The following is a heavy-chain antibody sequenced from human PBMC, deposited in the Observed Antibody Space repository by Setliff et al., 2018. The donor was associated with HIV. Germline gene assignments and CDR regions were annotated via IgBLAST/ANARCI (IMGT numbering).Heavy chain of an antibody. CDR3: VRGDWNNGLDV. CDR1: GYSFTSYW. Sequence: GESLKISCQGSGYSFTSYWIGWVRQMPGKGLEWVSAISRNGGSTAYADSVKGRFTISRDNAKNSLYLQMNSLRAEDTGLYHCVRGDWNNGLDVWGQGTTVTVSS. V-gene: IGHV3-20*01. D-gene: IGHD1-1*01. CDR2: ISRNGGST. J-gene: IGHJ6*02.